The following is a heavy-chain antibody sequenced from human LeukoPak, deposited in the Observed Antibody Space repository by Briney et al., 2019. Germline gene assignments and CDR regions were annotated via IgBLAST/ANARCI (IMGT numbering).Heavy chain of an antibody. CDR1: GFTFSNAW. CDR2: IKSKTDGGTT. D-gene: IGHD2-2*01. CDR3: TTKPCSSTSCYYYYGMDV. J-gene: IGHJ6*04. V-gene: IGHV3-15*01. Sequence: GGSLRLSCVASGFTFSNAWMSWVRQAPGKRLEWVGRIKSKTDGGTTDYAAPVKGRFTISRDDSKNTLYLQMNSLKTEDTAVYYCTTKPCSSTSCYYYYGMDVWGKGTTVTVSS.